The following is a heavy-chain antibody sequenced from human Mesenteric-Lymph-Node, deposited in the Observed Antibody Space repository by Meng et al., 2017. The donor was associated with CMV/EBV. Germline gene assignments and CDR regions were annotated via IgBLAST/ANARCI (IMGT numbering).Heavy chain of an antibody. J-gene: IGHJ4*02. D-gene: IGHD3-3*01. CDR3: SGTNYDFRY. Sequence: GESLMISCAASGFTFSNYWMHWVRQVPGKGLEWVSRINSDGSGTIYADFVKGRFTMSRDNAKNTLYLQMNSLRAEDTAVYYCSGTNYDFRYWGQGTLVTVSS. CDR2: INSDGSGT. V-gene: IGHV3-74*01. CDR1: GFTFSNYW.